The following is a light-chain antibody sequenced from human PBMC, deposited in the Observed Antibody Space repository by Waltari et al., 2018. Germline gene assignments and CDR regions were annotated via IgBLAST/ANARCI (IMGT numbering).Light chain of an antibody. CDR2: SVT. CDR1: SSDVGAYNF. V-gene: IGLV2-14*03. Sequence: QSALTQPASVSGSPGQSLTISCTGTSSDVGAYNFVSWYQHRPGKAPKLIIYSVTKRPSGFSNRFSASKSGNTASLTISGLQADDEADYYCSSYTTSRIVIFGGGTNLIVL. J-gene: IGLJ2*01. CDR3: SSYTTSRIVI.